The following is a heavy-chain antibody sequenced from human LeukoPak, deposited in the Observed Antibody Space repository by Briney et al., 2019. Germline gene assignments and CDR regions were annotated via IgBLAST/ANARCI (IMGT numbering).Heavy chain of an antibody. CDR2: ISGSGGTT. CDR3: AKDPYYDSSGYYSDY. D-gene: IGHD3-22*01. V-gene: IGHV3-23*01. CDR1: GFTFSSYA. Sequence: GGSLRLSCAASGFTFSSYAMSWVRQAPGKGLERVSSISGSGGTTFYADSVRGRFTISRDNSKNTLYLQMNSLRAEDTAVYYCAKDPYYDSSGYYSDYWGQGTLVTVSS. J-gene: IGHJ4*02.